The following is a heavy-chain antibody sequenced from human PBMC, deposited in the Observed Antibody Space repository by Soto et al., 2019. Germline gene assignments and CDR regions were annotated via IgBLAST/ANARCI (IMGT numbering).Heavy chain of an antibody. CDR2: ISGSGGST. Sequence: GSLRLSCAASGFTFSSYAMSWVRQAPGKGLEWVSAISGSGGSTYYADSVKGRFTISRDNSKNTLYLQMNSLRAEDTAVYYCAKRVAGVLMVFDAFDIWGQGTMVTVSS. D-gene: IGHD2-8*01. CDR3: AKRVAGVLMVFDAFDI. V-gene: IGHV3-23*01. CDR1: GFTFSSYA. J-gene: IGHJ3*02.